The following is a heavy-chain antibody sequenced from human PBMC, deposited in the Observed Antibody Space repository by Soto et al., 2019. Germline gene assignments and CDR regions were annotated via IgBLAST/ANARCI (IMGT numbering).Heavy chain of an antibody. D-gene: IGHD1-26*01. V-gene: IGHV3-23*01. CDR2: ISGSGDST. CDR1: GFTFSNYA. Sequence: GGSLRLSCAASGFTFSNYAMTWVRQAPGKGLEWVSAISGSGDSTRYADSVKGRFTISRDNSKNTLYLQMNSLRVEDTAVYYCAKDPVPTTTGNWSDPWGQGTLVTVSS. J-gene: IGHJ5*02. CDR3: AKDPVPTTTGNWSDP.